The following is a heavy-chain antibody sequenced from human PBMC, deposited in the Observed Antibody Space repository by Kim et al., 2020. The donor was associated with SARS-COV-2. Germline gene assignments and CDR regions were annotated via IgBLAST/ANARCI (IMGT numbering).Heavy chain of an antibody. CDR3: AKVEAVAVTTGWFDP. V-gene: IGHV6-1*01. D-gene: IGHD6-19*01. J-gene: IGHJ5*02. CDR2: TYYRLKWYD. CDR1: GDSVSRKSAS. Sequence: SQTLSLTCAVSGDSVSRKSASWNWIRQSPSRGLEWLGRTYYRLKWYDDYAESVKSRITITPDTSRNLFSLQLKSVTPEDTAIYYCAKVEAVAVTTGWFDPWGQGILVTVSS.